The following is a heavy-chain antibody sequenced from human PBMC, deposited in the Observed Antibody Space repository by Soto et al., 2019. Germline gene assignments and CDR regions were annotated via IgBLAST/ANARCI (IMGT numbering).Heavy chain of an antibody. CDR1: GGTLNKHA. D-gene: IGHD6-13*01. V-gene: IGHV1-69*01. CDR2: IIPMFGIP. J-gene: IGHJ3*01. Sequence: QVQLVQSGAEVKQPGSSVKVSCKASGGTLNKHAITWVRRAPGQGREWLGGIIPMFGIPNYPQKFQGRVTITADDSTNTSHMELHSLTSDDTAVYYCARGGTSGWLKGAYDVWGQGTMVTVSS. CDR3: ARGGTSGWLKGAYDV.